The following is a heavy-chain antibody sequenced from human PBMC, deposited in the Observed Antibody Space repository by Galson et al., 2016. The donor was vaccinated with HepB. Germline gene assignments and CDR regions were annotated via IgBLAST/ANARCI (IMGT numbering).Heavy chain of an antibody. CDR3: ARAYHYDSSGYYRYYYYMDV. J-gene: IGHJ6*03. CDR1: GGSFSGYY. CDR2: INHSGST. V-gene: IGHV4-34*01. D-gene: IGHD3-22*01. Sequence: TLSLTCAVYGGSFSGYYWSWIRQPPGKGLEWIGEINHSGSTNYNPSLKSRVTISVDTSKNQFSLRLSSVTAADTAVYYCARAYHYDSSGYYRYYYYMDVWGKGTTVTVSS.